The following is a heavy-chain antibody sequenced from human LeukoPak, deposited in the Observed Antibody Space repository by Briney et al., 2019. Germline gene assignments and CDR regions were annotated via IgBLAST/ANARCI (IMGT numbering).Heavy chain of an antibody. D-gene: IGHD2-2*01. CDR3: ARALARRGYCSSTSCQGGFDY. V-gene: IGHV4-34*01. CDR2: INHSGST. Sequence: SETLSLTCAVYGGSFSGYYWSWIRRPPGKGLEWIGEINHSGSTNYNPSLKSRVTISVDTSKNQFSLKLSSVTAADTAVYYCARALARRGYCSSTSCQGGFDYRGQGTLVTVSS. J-gene: IGHJ4*02. CDR1: GGSFSGYY.